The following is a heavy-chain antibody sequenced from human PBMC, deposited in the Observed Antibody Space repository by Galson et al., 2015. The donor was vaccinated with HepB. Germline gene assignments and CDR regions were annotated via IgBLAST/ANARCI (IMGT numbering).Heavy chain of an antibody. CDR1: GHTSTSYG. Sequence: SCKASGHTSTSYGISWVRQAPGQGLEWMGWISAYNGDTYYAQHLQGRVTMTTDTSTSTAYMELRRLRSDDTAVHFCARVSGQWGLRYNYYMDVWGKGTTVTVSS. D-gene: IGHD1-26*01. CDR2: ISAYNGDT. CDR3: ARVSGQWGLRYNYYMDV. J-gene: IGHJ6*03. V-gene: IGHV1-18*01.